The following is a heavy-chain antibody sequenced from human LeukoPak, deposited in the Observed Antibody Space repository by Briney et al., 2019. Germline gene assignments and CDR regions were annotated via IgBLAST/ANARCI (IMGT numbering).Heavy chain of an antibody. D-gene: IGHD3-22*01. CDR2: ISSSGSTT. Sequence: GGSLRLSCAASGFTFSSYEMNWVRQAPGKELEWVSYISSSGSTTHYADSVKGRFTISRDNAKNSLYLQMNSLRAEDTAVYYCARDNYDSSGYYFDWGQGTLVTVSS. CDR1: GFTFSSYE. V-gene: IGHV3-48*03. CDR3: ARDNYDSSGYYFD. J-gene: IGHJ4*02.